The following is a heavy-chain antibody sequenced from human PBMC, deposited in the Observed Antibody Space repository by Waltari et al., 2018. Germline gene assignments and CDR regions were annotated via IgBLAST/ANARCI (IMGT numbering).Heavy chain of an antibody. CDR2: ITTSDRSI. CDR1: GFSFGSVE. D-gene: IGHD3-16*01. J-gene: IGHJ6*03. V-gene: IGHV3-48*03. CDR3: ARVGGYYYYMDV. Sequence: EVQLVESGGGLVQPGGSLRLSCVASGFSFGSVEMIWVRQAPGKGLEWVSYITTSDRSIYYADSVKGRFTISRDNAKNSLYLQMNSLRAEDTAVYYCARVGGYYYYMDVWGKGTTVTVSS.